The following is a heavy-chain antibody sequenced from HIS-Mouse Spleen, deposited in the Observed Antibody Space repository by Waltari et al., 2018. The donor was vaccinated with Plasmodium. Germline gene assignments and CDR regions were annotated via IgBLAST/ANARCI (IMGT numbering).Heavy chain of an antibody. CDR2: RKKDGSEK. CDR1: GFTFSSYW. V-gene: IGHV3-7*01. J-gene: IGHJ2*01. Sequence: EVQLVESGGGLVQPGGSLRLSCAASGFTFSSYWMSWVRQAPGRGLGWVAKRKKDGSEKNYVDSVKGRFTISRDNAKNSLYLQMNSLRAEDTAVYYCARDRRGYWYFDLWGRGTLVTVSS. CDR3: ARDRRGYWYFDL. D-gene: IGHD5-12*01.